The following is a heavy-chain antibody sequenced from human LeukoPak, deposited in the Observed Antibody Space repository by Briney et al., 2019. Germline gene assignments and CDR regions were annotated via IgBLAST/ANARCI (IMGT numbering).Heavy chain of an antibody. J-gene: IGHJ4*02. V-gene: IGHV3-23*01. CDR3: AKVMIAALARGPFDY. CDR1: GFTFSSYA. CDR2: ISGSGGST. Sequence: GGSLRLSCAASGFTFSSYAMSWVRQAPGKGLEWVSAISGSGGSTYYADSVKGRFTISRDNSKNTLYLQMNSLRAEDTAVYYCAKVMIAALARGPFDYWGQGTLVTVSS. D-gene: IGHD6-13*01.